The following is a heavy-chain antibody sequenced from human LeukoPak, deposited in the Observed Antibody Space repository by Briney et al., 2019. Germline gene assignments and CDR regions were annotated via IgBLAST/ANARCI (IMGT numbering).Heavy chain of an antibody. CDR1: GGSFSGYY. Sequence: KPSETLSLTCAVYGGSFSGYYWSWIRQPPGKGLEWIGEINHSGSTNYNPSLKSRVTISVDTSKNQCSLKLSSVTAADTAVYYCARPVRYILTGYYKRGYYFDYWGQGTLVTVSS. CDR2: INHSGST. D-gene: IGHD3-9*01. CDR3: ARPVRYILTGYYKRGYYFDY. V-gene: IGHV4-34*01. J-gene: IGHJ4*02.